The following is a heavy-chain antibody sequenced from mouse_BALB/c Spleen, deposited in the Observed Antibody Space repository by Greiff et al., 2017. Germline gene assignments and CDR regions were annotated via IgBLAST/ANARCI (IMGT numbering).Heavy chain of an antibody. Sequence: EVKLMESGPGLVKPSQSLSLTCSVTGYSITSGYYWNWIRQFPGNNLEWMGYISYDGSNNYNPSLKNRISITRDTSKNQFFLKLNSVTTEDTATYYCAREGGNYFDYWGQGTTLTVSS. D-gene: IGHD2-14*01. CDR3: AREGGNYFDY. V-gene: IGHV3-6*02. J-gene: IGHJ2*01. CDR2: ISYDGSN. CDR1: GYSITSGYY.